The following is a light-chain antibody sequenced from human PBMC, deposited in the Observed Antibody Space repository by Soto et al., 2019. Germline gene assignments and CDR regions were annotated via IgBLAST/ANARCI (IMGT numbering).Light chain of an antibody. CDR2: DAS. CDR3: QQRSSWPRT. CDR1: QSVSSY. Sequence: EIVLTQSPATLSLSPGERATLSCRASQSVSSYLAWYQQKPGQTPRLLIYDASNRATGIPARFSGSVSGTDFTLTISSLEPEDFAVYYCQQRSSWPRTFGQGTKLEIK. J-gene: IGKJ2*01. V-gene: IGKV3-11*01.